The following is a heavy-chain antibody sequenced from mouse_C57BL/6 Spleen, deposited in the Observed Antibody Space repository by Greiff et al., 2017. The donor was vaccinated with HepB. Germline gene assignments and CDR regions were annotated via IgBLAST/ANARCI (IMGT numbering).Heavy chain of an antibody. CDR3: ARSLYYYGSKGYFDY. CDR2: INPSTGGT. Sequence: VHVKQSGPELVKPGASVKISCKASGYSFTGYYMNWVKQSPEKSLEWIGEINPSTGGTTYNQKFKAKATLTVDKSSSTAYMQLKSLTSEDSAVYYCARSLYYYGSKGYFDYWGQGTTLTVSS. CDR1: GYSFTGYY. V-gene: IGHV1-42*01. J-gene: IGHJ2*01. D-gene: IGHD1-1*01.